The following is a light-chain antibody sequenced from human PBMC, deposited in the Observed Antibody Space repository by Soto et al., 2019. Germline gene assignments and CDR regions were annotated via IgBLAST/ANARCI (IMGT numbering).Light chain of an antibody. Sequence: QSALTQPASVSGSPGQSITISCTGTSSDVGGYDYVSWYQHHPGKAPKLMIYGVSNRPSGVSSRFSGSKSDNTASLTIYGLQAEDEADYYCSSYAGMYTYVFGGGTKLTVL. CDR1: SSDVGGYDY. CDR2: GVS. V-gene: IGLV2-14*01. CDR3: SSYAGMYTYV. J-gene: IGLJ1*01.